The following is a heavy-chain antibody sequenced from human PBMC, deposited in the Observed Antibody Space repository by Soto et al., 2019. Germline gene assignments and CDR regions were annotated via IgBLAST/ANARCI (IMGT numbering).Heavy chain of an antibody. CDR1: GGSISSGGYY. J-gene: IGHJ4*02. D-gene: IGHD6-13*01. V-gene: IGHV4-31*03. CDR3: AIERSSTSIDY. Sequence: QVQLQESGPGLVKPSQTLSLTCTVSGGSISSGGYYWSWIRQHPGKGLEWIGYIYYSGSTYYNPSLQRRVTISVDTSKNQFSLKLSSVTAADTAVYYCAIERSSTSIDYWGQGTLVTVSS. CDR2: IYYSGST.